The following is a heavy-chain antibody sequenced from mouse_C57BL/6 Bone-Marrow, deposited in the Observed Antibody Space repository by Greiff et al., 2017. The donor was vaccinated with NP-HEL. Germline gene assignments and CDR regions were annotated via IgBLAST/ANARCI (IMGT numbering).Heavy chain of an antibody. V-gene: IGHV5-12*01. CDR2: ISNGGGST. CDR1: GFTFSDYY. Sequence: EVKLVESGGGLVQPGGSLKLSCAASGFTFSDYYMYWVRQTPEKRLEWVAYISNGGGSTYYPDTVKGRFTISRDNAKNTLYLQMSRLKSEDTAMYYCARHEGYYFDYWGQGTTLTVSS. J-gene: IGHJ2*01. CDR3: ARHEGYYFDY.